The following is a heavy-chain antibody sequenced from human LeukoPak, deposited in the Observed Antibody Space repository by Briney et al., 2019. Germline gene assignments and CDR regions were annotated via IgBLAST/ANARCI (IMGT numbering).Heavy chain of an antibody. D-gene: IGHD4-17*01. J-gene: IGHJ4*02. Sequence: GGSLRLSCVASGITLSNAWMTWVRQAPGKGLEWVGRIESKIDGGRTDYAAAVKGRFTISRDDSKNILFLHMNGLNTEDTAVYYCTTVSPYGDYLYYFDFWGLRTLVTVSS. V-gene: IGHV3-15*04. CDR2: IESKIDGGRT. CDR1: GITLSNAW. CDR3: TTVSPYGDYLYYFDF.